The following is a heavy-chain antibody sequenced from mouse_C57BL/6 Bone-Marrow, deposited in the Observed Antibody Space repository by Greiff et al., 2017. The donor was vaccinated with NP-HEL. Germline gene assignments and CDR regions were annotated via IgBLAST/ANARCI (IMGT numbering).Heavy chain of an antibody. J-gene: IGHJ1*03. CDR3: ARSRLRRYFDV. V-gene: IGHV1-82*01. D-gene: IGHD2-2*01. CDR2: IYPGDGDT. CDR1: GYAFSSSW. Sequence: QVQLQQSGPELVKPGASVKISCKASGYAFSSSWMNWVKQRPGKGLEWIGRIYPGDGDTNYNGKFKGKATLTADKSSSTAYMQLSILTSEDSAVYFCARSRLRRYFDVWGTGTTVTVSS.